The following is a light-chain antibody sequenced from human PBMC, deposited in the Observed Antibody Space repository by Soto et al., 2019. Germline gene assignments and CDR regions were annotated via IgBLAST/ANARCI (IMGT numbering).Light chain of an antibody. CDR1: QSVTSNY. CDR2: GTS. J-gene: IGKJ5*01. V-gene: IGKV3-20*01. CDR3: QQYGSSSIT. Sequence: EDVLTQSPGILSLSPGERATLSCRASQSVTSNYLAWYQQKPGQAPRLLIYGTSNRATGIPDRFSGSGSGTDFTLTISRLEPADFAVYYCQQYGSSSITFGQGTDWRL.